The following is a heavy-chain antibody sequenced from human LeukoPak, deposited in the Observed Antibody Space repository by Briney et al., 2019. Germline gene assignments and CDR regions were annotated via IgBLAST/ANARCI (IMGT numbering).Heavy chain of an antibody. V-gene: IGHV4-34*01. CDR2: INHSGST. CDR3: TRDQGDGTLSPFDY. CDR1: GGSFSGYY. Sequence: KASETLSLTCAAYGGSFSGYYWSWIRQPPGKGLEWIGEINHSGSTNYNPSLKSRVTISVDTSKNQFSLKLSSVTAADTAVYYCTRDQGDGTLSPFDYWGQGTLVTVSS. D-gene: IGHD1-26*01. J-gene: IGHJ4*02.